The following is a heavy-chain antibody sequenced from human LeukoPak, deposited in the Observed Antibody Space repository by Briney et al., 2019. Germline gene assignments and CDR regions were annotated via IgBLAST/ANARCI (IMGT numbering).Heavy chain of an antibody. D-gene: IGHD6-13*01. CDR1: GFTFSSYA. J-gene: IGHJ4*02. CDR2: ISGSGGSI. V-gene: IGHV3-23*01. CDR3: AKEAVAAAGPFDY. Sequence: GGSLRLSCAASGFTFSSYAMSWVRQAPGKGREWVSSISGSGGSIYYADSVKGRFTISRDNSKSTLYLQMNSLRAEDTAIYYCAKEAVAAAGPFDYWGQGTLVTVSS.